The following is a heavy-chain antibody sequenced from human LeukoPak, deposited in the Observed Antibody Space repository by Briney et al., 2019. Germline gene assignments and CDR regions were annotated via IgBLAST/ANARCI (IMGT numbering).Heavy chain of an antibody. CDR1: GFTVSSNY. CDR2: IYSGGST. V-gene: IGHV3-53*01. D-gene: IGHD2-2*02. CDR3: AKIVVVPAAIGENYYYMDV. J-gene: IGHJ6*03. Sequence: GGSLRLSCAASGFTVSSNYMSWVRQAPGKGLEWVSVIYSGGSTYYADSVKGRFTISRDNSKNTLYLQMNSLRAEDTAVYYCAKIVVVPAAIGENYYYMDVWGKGTTVTVSS.